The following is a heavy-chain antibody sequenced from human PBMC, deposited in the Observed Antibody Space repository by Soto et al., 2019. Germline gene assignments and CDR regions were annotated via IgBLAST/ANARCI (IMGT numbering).Heavy chain of an antibody. V-gene: IGHV3-72*01. CDR1: GFIFSDHY. J-gene: IGHJ6*02. CDR2: TRNKANSYTT. CDR3: TSAVAATRPSGLDV. Sequence: EVQLVESGGGLVQPGGSLRLSCAASGFIFSDHYMDWVRQAPGKGLEWVGRTRNKANSYTTEYAAYVKGRFTVSRDDSKNALYLQMNSLKTEDTAVYYCTSAVAATRPSGLDVWGQGTTVTVSS. D-gene: IGHD2-15*01.